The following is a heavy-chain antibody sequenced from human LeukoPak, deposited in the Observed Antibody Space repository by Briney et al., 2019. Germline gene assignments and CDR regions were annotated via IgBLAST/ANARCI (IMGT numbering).Heavy chain of an antibody. D-gene: IGHD6-19*01. CDR2: SRNKDNSYTT. Sequence: GGSLRLSCAASGFTLSDHYMDWLRQAPGKGLEWVGRSRNKDNSYTTEYAASVKGRFTISRDDSKNSLYLQMNSLKTEDTAVYYCTTAGEQWLAKAGDWGQGTLVTVSS. CDR3: TTAGEQWLAKAGD. J-gene: IGHJ4*02. V-gene: IGHV3-72*01. CDR1: GFTLSDHY.